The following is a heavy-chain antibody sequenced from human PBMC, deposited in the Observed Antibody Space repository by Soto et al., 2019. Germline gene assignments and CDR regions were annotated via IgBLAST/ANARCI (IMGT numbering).Heavy chain of an antibody. D-gene: IGHD6-6*01. Sequence: QVQLVQSGAEVKKPGASVKVSCKASGYTFSNYYMHWVRQAPGQGLEWMGVINPSDGTTRYAQKFQGRATMTRDLSLRTVYMEVSSLRSEDTAVVFCARDIARPKFYFDYCGQGTLVTASS. J-gene: IGHJ4*02. CDR3: ARDIARPKFYFDY. CDR2: INPSDGTT. CDR1: GYTFSNYY. V-gene: IGHV1-46*01.